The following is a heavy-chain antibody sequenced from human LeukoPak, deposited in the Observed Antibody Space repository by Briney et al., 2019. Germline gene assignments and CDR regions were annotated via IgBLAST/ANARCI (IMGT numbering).Heavy chain of an antibody. CDR1: GFTFSSYS. V-gene: IGHV3-48*02. D-gene: IGHD3-10*01. J-gene: IGHJ4*02. CDR3: AQGYGSGSKFDY. CDR2: ISSSSSTI. Sequence: PGGSLRLSCAASGFTFSSYSMNWVRQAPGKGLEWVSYISSSSSTIYYADSVKGRFTISRDNAKNSLYLQMKSLGDEDTAVYYCAQGYGSGSKFDYWGQGTLVTVSS.